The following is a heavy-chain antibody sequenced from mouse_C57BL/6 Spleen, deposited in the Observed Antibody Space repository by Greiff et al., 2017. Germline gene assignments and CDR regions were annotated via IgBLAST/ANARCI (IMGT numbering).Heavy chain of an antibody. D-gene: IGHD2-4*01. J-gene: IGHJ2*01. Sequence: EVKLVESEGGLVQPGSSMKLSCTASGFTFSDYYMAWVRQVPEKGLEWVANINYDGSSTYYLDSLKSRFIISRDNAKNILYLQMRSLKSEDTATYYCARGGYDYDGNYFDYWGQGTTLTVSA. CDR2: INYDGSST. CDR3: ARGGYDYDGNYFDY. CDR1: GFTFSDYY. V-gene: IGHV5-16*01.